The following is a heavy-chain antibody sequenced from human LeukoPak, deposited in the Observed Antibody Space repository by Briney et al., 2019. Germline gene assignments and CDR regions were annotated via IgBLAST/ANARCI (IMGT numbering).Heavy chain of an antibody. D-gene: IGHD5-18*01. CDR3: AKVPRGYSYAPDRSGYYFDY. Sequence: PGGSLRLSCAASGIMFSSYAMSWVRQAPGKGLEWVSAMSGSGGSTYYADFVKGRFTISRDNSKNTLYLQMNSLRAEDTAVYYCAKVPRGYSYAPDRSGYYFDYWGQGTLVTVSS. CDR2: MSGSGGST. J-gene: IGHJ4*02. V-gene: IGHV3-23*01. CDR1: GIMFSSYA.